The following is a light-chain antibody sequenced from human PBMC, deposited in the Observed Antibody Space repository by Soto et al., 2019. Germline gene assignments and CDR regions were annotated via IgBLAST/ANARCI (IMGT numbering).Light chain of an antibody. J-gene: IGKJ1*01. CDR3: KQYNGWART. V-gene: IGKV3-15*01. CDR2: GAS. Sequence: EIVMTQSPATLSVSPGERATLSCRASQSVGTYLAWYQQKPGQAPRILIYGASTRAAGISARFSGGGSGTEFKLTISSLQAEDLAIYHCKQYNGWARTFGRGTKVGIK. CDR1: QSVGTY.